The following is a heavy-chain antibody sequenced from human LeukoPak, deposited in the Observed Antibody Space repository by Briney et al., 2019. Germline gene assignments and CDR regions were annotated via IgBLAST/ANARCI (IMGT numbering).Heavy chain of an antibody. V-gene: IGHV1-2*02. CDR3: AGGQGYNCNDARFDY. CDR1: GYTFTGYY. D-gene: IGHD1-20*01. J-gene: IGHJ4*02. Sequence: ASVKVSCKASGYTFTGYYMHWVRQAPGQGLEWMGWINPNSGGTNYAQKFQGRVTMTRDTSISTAYMELSRLRSDDTAVYYCAGGQGYNCNDARFDYWGQGTLVTVSS. CDR2: INPNSGGT.